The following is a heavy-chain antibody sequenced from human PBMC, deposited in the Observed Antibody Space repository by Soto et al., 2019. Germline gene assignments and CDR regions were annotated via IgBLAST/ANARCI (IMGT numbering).Heavy chain of an antibody. J-gene: IGHJ3*02. Sequence: GGSLRLSCAASGFTFSSYAMSWVRQAPGKGLEWVSAISGSGGSTYYADSVKGRFTISRDNSKNTLYLQMNSLRAEDTAVYYCAKDFRYCSGGSCYFPDPPDAFDIWGQGTMVTVSS. CDR1: GFTFSSYA. CDR2: ISGSGGST. V-gene: IGHV3-23*01. CDR3: AKDFRYCSGGSCYFPDPPDAFDI. D-gene: IGHD2-15*01.